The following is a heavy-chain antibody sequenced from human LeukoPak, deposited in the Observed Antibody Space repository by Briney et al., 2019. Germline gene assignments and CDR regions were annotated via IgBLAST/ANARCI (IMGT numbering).Heavy chain of an antibody. V-gene: IGHV3-9*01. J-gene: IGHJ3*02. D-gene: IGHD4-17*01. CDR1: GFTFDDYA. CDR2: ISWNSGSI. CDR3: AKGGRKDAVTTKVGPDDAFDI. Sequence: PGGSLRLSCAASGFTFDDYAMHWVRQAPGKGLGWVSGISWNSGSIGSADSVKGRFTISRDNTKNSLYLQMNSLRAEDTALYYCAKGGRKDAVTTKVGPDDAFDIWGQGTMVSVSS.